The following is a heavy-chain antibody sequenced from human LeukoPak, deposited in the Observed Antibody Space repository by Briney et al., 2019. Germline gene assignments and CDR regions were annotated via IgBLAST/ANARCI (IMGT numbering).Heavy chain of an antibody. CDR2: IYTSGST. CDR1: GGSISSYY. J-gene: IGHJ6*03. CDR3: ARGSVPTAPSYYYYYYMDV. Sequence: PSETLSLTCTVSGGSISSYYWSWIRQPAGKGLEWIGRIYTSGSTNYNPSLKSRVTMSVDTSKNQFSLKLSSVTAADTAVYYCARGSVPTAPSYYYYYYMDVWGKGTTVTVSS. V-gene: IGHV4-4*07. D-gene: IGHD2-2*01.